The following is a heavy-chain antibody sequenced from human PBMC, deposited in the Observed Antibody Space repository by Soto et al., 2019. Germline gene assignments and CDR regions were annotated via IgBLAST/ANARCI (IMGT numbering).Heavy chain of an antibody. D-gene: IGHD2-15*01. CDR1: GFTFSSYG. CDR2: IWYDGSNK. V-gene: IGHV3-33*06. J-gene: IGHJ4*02. Sequence: GGSLRLSCAASGFTFSSYGMHWVRQAPGKGLEWVAVIWYDGSNKYYADSVKGRFTISRDNSKNTLYLQMNSLRAEDTAVYYCAKKGCIGANCYYFDSWGQGSLVTVSS. CDR3: AKKGCIGANCYYFDS.